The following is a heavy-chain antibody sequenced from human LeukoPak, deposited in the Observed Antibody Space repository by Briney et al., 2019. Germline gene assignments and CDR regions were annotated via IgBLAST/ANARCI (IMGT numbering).Heavy chain of an antibody. CDR3: ARARYYYGSGKYGWFDP. CDR1: GGSFSGYY. J-gene: IGHJ5*02. Sequence: PSETLSLTCAVYGGSFSGYYWSWIRQPPGKGLEWIGEINHSGSTNYNPSLKSRVTISVDTSKNQFSLKLSSVTAADTAVYYCARARYYYGSGKYGWFDPWGQGTLVTVSS. CDR2: INHSGST. D-gene: IGHD3-10*01. V-gene: IGHV4-34*01.